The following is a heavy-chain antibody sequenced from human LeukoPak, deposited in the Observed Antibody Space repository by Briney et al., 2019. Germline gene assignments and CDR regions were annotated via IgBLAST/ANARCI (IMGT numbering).Heavy chain of an antibody. J-gene: IGHJ6*02. V-gene: IGHV3-7*03. CDR2: VNRDGSET. Sequence: PGGSLRLSCAASGFTFSSYAMTWVRQVPGRGPEWVANVNRDGSETYYLDSVKGRFTISKDNAKNSLYLQMNSLRAEDTALYRCARNNGMDVRGQGTTVIVSS. CDR1: GFTFSSYA. CDR3: ARNNGMDV.